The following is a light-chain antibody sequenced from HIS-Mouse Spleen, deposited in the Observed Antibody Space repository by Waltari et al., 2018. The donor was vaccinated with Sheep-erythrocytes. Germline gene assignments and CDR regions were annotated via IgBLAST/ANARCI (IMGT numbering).Light chain of an antibody. CDR1: SSDVGGYKY. J-gene: IGLJ1*01. CDR3: CSCAGSYTHV. V-gene: IGLV2-11*01. Sequence: QSALTQPRSVSGSPGQSVTISCTGTSSDVGGYKYVSWYQQHPGKAPKLMIHDVSKGPYRVPDRWSGSKSGNTGSLTSCGLQDEDGADYVGCSCAGSYTHVFATGTKVTVL. CDR2: DVS.